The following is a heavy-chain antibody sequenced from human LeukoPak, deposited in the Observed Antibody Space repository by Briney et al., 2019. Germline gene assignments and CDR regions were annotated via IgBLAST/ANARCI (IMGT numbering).Heavy chain of an antibody. CDR2: INHSGST. J-gene: IGHJ6*02. Sequence: SETLSLTCAVYGGSFSGYYWSWIRQPPGKGLEWIGEINHSGSTNYNPSLKSRVTISVDTSKNQFSLKLSSVTAADTAVYYCARTGSGGYYYYYYGMDVWGQGTTVTVSS. V-gene: IGHV4-34*01. CDR3: ARTGSGGYYYYYYGMDV. CDR1: GGSFSGYY. D-gene: IGHD1-14*01.